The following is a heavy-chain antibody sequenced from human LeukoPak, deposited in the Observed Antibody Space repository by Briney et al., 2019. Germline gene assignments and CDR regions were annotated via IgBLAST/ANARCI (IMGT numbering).Heavy chain of an antibody. J-gene: IGHJ3*02. Sequence: SETLSLTCTVSGGSLSGYYWNWIRQPAGKGLEWIGRIYTSGSTNYNPSLKSRVTMSVDTSKNQFSLRLSSVTAADTAVYYCARHKYSSGWPPEGAFDIWGQGTMVTVSS. D-gene: IGHD6-19*01. CDR3: ARHKYSSGWPPEGAFDI. CDR2: IYTSGST. CDR1: GGSLSGYY. V-gene: IGHV4-4*07.